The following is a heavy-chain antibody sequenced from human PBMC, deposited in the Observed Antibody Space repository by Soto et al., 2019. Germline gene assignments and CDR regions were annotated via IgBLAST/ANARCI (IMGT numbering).Heavy chain of an antibody. Sequence: GGSLRLSCAASGFTFSSYWMSWVRQAPGKGLEWVANIKQVGSEKYYVDSVKGRFTISRDNAKNSLYLQMNSLRAEDTAVYYCASSPVVVVAATDDAFDIWGQGTMVTVSS. CDR1: GFTFSSYW. CDR3: ASSPVVVVAATDDAFDI. J-gene: IGHJ3*02. D-gene: IGHD2-15*01. V-gene: IGHV3-7*01. CDR2: IKQVGSEK.